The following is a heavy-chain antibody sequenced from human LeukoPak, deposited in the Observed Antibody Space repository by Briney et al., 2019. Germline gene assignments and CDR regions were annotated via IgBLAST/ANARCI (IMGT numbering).Heavy chain of an antibody. CDR3: ARAGIYSGSYYYYYYMDV. D-gene: IGHD1-26*01. J-gene: IGHJ6*03. CDR1: GGTFSSYT. V-gene: IGHV1-69*13. Sequence: GASVKVSCKASGGTFSSYTISWVRQAPGQGLEWMGGIIPIFGTANYAQKFQGRVTITADESTSTAYMELSSLRSEDTAVYYCARAGIYSGSYYYYYYMDVWGIGTTVTVSS. CDR2: IIPIFGTA.